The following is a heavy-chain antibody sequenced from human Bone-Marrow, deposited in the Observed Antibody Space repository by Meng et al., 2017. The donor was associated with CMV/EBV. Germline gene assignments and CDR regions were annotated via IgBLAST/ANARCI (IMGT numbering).Heavy chain of an antibody. J-gene: IGHJ4*02. Sequence: LSLTCAASGFTFSSYWMSWVRQAPGKGLEWVANIKQDGSEKYYVDSVKGRFTISRDNAKNSLYLQMNSLRAEDTAVYYCAREGAAADDGFDYWGQGTLVTVSS. CDR3: AREGAAADDGFDY. CDR2: IKQDGSEK. CDR1: GFTFSSYW. D-gene: IGHD6-13*01. V-gene: IGHV3-7*01.